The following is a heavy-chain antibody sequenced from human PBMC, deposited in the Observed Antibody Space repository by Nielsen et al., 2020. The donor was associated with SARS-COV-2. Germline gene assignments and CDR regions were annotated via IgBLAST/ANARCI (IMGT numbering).Heavy chain of an antibody. J-gene: IGHJ4*02. CDR1: GFTFSSYA. D-gene: IGHD3-9*01. CDR3: AKAVREEIKKGSILPDY. V-gene: IGHV3-23*01. CDR2: ISGSGGST. Sequence: GESLKISCAASGFTFSSYAMSWVRQAPGKGLEWVSAISGSGGSTYYADSVKGRFTISRDNSKNTLYLQMNSLRAEDTAAYYCAKAVREEIKKGSILPDYWGQGTLVTVSS.